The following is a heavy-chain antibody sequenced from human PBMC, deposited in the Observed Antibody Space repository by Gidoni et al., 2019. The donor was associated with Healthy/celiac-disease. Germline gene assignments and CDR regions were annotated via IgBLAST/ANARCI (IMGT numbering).Heavy chain of an antibody. CDR3: AKDLSSSSWSLGGDY. J-gene: IGHJ4*02. V-gene: IGHV3-30*18. CDR2: ISYDGSNK. Sequence: QVQLVESGGGVVKPGRSLRLSCAASGFTFSSYGMHWGRQAPGKGREWVAGISYDGSNKYYADSVKGRFTISRDNSKNALYLQMNSLRAEDTAVYYCAKDLSSSSWSLGGDYWGQGTLVTVSS. CDR1: GFTFSSYG. D-gene: IGHD6-13*01.